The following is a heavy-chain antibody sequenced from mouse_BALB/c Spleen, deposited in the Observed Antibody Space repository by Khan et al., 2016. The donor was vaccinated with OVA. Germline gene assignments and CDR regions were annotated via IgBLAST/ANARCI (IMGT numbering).Heavy chain of an antibody. V-gene: IGHV1-87*01. CDR1: GYTFPSYW. Sequence: QVQLQQSGTELARPGASVKLSCKASGYTFPSYWMPWVKQRPGQGLEWIGAIYPGDGNTRYTQKFTGKATLTEDKSSSTADMQHSSLASEDSAVYCCVRGGITTGYFDYWGQGTTLTVSS. CDR3: VRGGITTGYFDY. D-gene: IGHD1-1*01. CDR2: IYPGDGNT. J-gene: IGHJ2*01.